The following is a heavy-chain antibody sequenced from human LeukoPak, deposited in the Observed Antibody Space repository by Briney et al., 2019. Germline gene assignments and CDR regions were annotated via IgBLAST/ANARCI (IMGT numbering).Heavy chain of an antibody. V-gene: IGHV3-23*01. CDR2: ISGSGGST. CDR3: AKLRSGWYRSAFDI. J-gene: IGHJ3*02. D-gene: IGHD6-19*01. CDR1: AFTFSSYA. Sequence: GGSLRLSCAASAFTFSSYAMSWVRQAPGKGLEWVSAISGSGGSTYYADSVKGRFTISRDNSKNTLYLQMNSLRAADTAVYYCAKLRSGWYRSAFDIWGQGTMVTVSS.